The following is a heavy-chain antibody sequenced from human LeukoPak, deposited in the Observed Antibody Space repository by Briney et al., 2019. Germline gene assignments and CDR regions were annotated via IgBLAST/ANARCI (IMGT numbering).Heavy chain of an antibody. V-gene: IGHV4-34*01. Sequence: SETLSLTCTVSGGSISSYYWSWIRQPPGKGLEWIGEINHSGSTNYNPSLKSRVTISVDTSKNQFSLKLSSVTAADTAVYYCARRRGSSGWAIDYWGQGTLVTVSS. J-gene: IGHJ4*02. CDR1: GGSISSYY. D-gene: IGHD6-19*01. CDR3: ARRRGSSGWAIDY. CDR2: INHSGST.